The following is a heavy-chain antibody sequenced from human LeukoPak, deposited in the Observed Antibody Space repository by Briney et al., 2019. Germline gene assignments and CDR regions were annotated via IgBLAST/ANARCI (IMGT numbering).Heavy chain of an antibody. D-gene: IGHD3-22*01. CDR1: GFTFSSYS. Sequence: GGTLRLSCAASGFTFSSYSMNWVRQAPGKGLEWVSSISNSSSYIYYADSVKRGFTISGDNDKHSLYLQMNSRRAEDTAVYYCARGSAYYDSSGYICDYGGQGTLVSVSS. J-gene: IGHJ4*02. CDR3: ARGSAYYDSSGYICDY. V-gene: IGHV3-21*01. CDR2: ISNSSSYI.